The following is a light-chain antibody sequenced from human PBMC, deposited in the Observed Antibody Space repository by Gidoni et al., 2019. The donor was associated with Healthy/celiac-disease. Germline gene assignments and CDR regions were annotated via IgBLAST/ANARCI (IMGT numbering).Light chain of an antibody. CDR3: QQYYSSPWT. Sequence: AILMTQSPSSFSASTGDRVTITCRASQSISSYLAWYQQKPGKAPKLLIYAASTLQSGVPSRFSGSGSGTDFTLTISCLQSEDFASYYCQQYYSSPWTFGQGTKVEIK. J-gene: IGKJ1*01. CDR2: AAS. CDR1: QSISSY. V-gene: IGKV1-8*01.